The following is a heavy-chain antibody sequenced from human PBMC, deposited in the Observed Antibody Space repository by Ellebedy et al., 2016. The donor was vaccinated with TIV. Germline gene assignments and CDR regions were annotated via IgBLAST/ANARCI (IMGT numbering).Heavy chain of an antibody. CDR1: GGSISSYY. CDR2: IYTSGST. CDR3: AKYYCPNGVCYHFDY. Sequence: SETLSLTCTVSGGSISSYYWSWIRQPAGKGLEWIGRIYTSGSTNYNPSLKSRVTMSVDTSKNQFSLKLSSVTAADTAVYFCAKYYCPNGVCYHFDYWGRGTLVTVSS. D-gene: IGHD2-8*01. J-gene: IGHJ4*02. V-gene: IGHV4-4*07.